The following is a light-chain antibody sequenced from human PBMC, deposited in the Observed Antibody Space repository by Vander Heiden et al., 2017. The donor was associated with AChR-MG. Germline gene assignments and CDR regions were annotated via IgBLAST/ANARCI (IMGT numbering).Light chain of an antibody. CDR1: QSLLNSNGFHY. CDR2: LSS. CDR3: MQALQTPIT. J-gene: IGKJ5*01. V-gene: IGKV2-28*01. Sequence: DIVTTQSPLSLSVTPGEPASFPCRSSQSLLNSNGFHYLDWYLQKPGQSPQLLIYLSSNRAPGVPDRFSGSGSGTDFTLEISRVEAEDVGVYYCMQALQTPITFGQGTRLDIK.